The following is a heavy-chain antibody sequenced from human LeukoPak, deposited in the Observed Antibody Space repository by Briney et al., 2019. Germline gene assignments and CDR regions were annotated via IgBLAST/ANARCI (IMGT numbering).Heavy chain of an antibody. CDR2: ISDDGSRK. CDR3: AKDFLGYTGGPFDY. J-gene: IGHJ4*02. Sequence: GRSLRLSCAASGFTLSSYGMHWVRKAPGKGLEWVTVISDDGSRKYFADSVKGRFTISRDDSENTLYLQMNSLRADDTAVYFCAKDFLGYTGGPFDYWGQGTLVTVSS. CDR1: GFTLSSYG. V-gene: IGHV3-30*18. D-gene: IGHD6-19*01.